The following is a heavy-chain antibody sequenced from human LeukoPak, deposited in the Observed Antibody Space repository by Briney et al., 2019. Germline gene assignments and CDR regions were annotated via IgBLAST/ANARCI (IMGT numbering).Heavy chain of an antibody. CDR1: GYTFTSYY. V-gene: IGHV1-46*01. CDR2: INPSGGST. J-gene: IGHJ5*02. CDR3: ARARRELLLHVWFDP. D-gene: IGHD1-26*01. Sequence: ASVKVSCKASGYTFTSYYMHWVRQAPGQGLEWMGIINPSGGSTSYAQKFQGRVTMTRDTSTSTVYMELSSLRSEDTAVYYCARARRELLLHVWFDPWGQGTLVTVYS.